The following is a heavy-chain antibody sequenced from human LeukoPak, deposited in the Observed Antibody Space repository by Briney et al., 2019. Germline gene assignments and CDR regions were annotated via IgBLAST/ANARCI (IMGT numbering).Heavy chain of an antibody. Sequence: GGSRRLSCAASGFTFSSYWMSWVRQAPGKGLEWVANIKQDGSEKYYVDSVKGRFTISRDNAKNSLCLQMNSLRAEDAAVYYRAREIHSGSYVPADYWGQGTLVTVSS. J-gene: IGHJ4*02. CDR1: GFTFSSYW. D-gene: IGHD1-26*01. V-gene: IGHV3-7*01. CDR2: IKQDGSEK. CDR3: AREIHSGSYVPADY.